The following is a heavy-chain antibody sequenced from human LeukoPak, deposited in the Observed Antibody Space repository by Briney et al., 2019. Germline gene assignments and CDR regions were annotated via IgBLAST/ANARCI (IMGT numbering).Heavy chain of an antibody. J-gene: IGHJ5*02. CDR2: INHSGST. Sequence: PSETLSLTCAVYGGSFSGYYRSWIRQPPGKGLEWIGEINHSGSTNYNPSLKSRVTISVDTSKNQFSLKLSSVTAADTAVYYCARGDQNWFDPWGQGTLVTVSS. V-gene: IGHV4-34*01. D-gene: IGHD2-2*01. CDR3: ARGDQNWFDP. CDR1: GGSFSGYY.